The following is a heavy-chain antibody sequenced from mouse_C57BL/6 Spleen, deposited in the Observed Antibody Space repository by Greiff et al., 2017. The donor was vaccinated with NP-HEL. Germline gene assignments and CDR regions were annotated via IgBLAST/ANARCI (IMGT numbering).Heavy chain of an antibody. D-gene: IGHD2-4*01. CDR2: ISYDGSN. V-gene: IGHV3-6*01. CDR3: AREPSYYDYDAY. CDR1: GYSITSGYY. J-gene: IGHJ3*01. Sequence: ESGPGLVKPSQSLSLTCSVTGYSITSGYYWNWIRQFPGNKLEWMGYISYDGSNNYNPSLKNRISITRDTSKNQFFLKLNAVTTEDTAIYYCAREPSYYDYDAYWGQGTLVTVSA.